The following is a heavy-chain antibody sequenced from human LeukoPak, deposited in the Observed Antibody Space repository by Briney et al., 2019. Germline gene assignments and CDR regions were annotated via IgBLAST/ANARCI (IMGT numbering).Heavy chain of an antibody. CDR1: GFTFSSYA. J-gene: IGHJ4*02. CDR3: ARDFDYGDY. D-gene: IGHD3-3*01. V-gene: IGHV3-23*01. CDR2: ISGSGGST. Sequence: GGSLRLSCAASGFTFSSYAMSWVRQASGKGLEWVSAISGSGGSTYYADSVKGRFTISRDNAKNSLCLQMNSLRAEDTAVYYCARDFDYGDYWGQGALVTVSS.